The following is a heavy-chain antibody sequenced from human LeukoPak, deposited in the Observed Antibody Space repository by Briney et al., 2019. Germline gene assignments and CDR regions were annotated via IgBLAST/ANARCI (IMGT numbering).Heavy chain of an antibody. J-gene: IGHJ4*02. D-gene: IGHD3-9*01. Sequence: SETLSLTCTVSGGSISSSSYYWGWIRQPPGKGLEWIGSIYFSGTTYYNPSLKSRVTISVDTSKNQFSLKLSSGTAADTAVYYCARQRWATGPADYWGQGTLVTVSS. V-gene: IGHV4-39*01. CDR1: GGSISSSSYY. CDR3: ARQRWATGPADY. CDR2: IYFSGTT.